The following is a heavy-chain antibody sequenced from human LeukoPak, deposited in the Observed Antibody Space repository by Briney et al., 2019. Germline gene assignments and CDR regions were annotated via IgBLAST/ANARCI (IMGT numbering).Heavy chain of an antibody. CDR3: ARYYEWADTEAFDY. V-gene: IGHV3-48*04. D-gene: IGHD2/OR15-2a*01. CDR2: ISSSGSTI. CDR1: GFTFSSYG. Sequence: PGGSLRLSCAASGFTFSSYGMSWVRQAPGKGLEWVSYISSSGSTIYYADSVKGRFTISRDNAKNSLYLQMNSLRAEDTAVYYCARYYEWADTEAFDYWGQGTLVTVSS. J-gene: IGHJ4*02.